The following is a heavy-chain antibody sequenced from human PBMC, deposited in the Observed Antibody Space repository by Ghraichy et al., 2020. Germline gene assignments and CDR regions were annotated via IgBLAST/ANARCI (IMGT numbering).Heavy chain of an antibody. CDR3: STSNIRQFDL. CDR2: IKSKTGGGTT. Sequence: GGSLRLSCSASGFSFSVAWMSWVRQAPGKGLEWVGRIKSKTGGGTTDYAAPAKGRFTISRDDSKNTFYLQMNSLRTEDTAVYYCSTSNIRQFDLWGRGTLVSVSS. D-gene: IGHD4-11*01. J-gene: IGHJ2*01. CDR1: GFSFSVAW. V-gene: IGHV3-15*01.